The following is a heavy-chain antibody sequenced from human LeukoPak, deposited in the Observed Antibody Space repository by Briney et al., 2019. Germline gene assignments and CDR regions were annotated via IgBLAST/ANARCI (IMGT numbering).Heavy chain of an antibody. D-gene: IGHD3-3*01. CDR3: ARTYYDFWSGYYTPYMDV. CDR2: ISSSGSTI. CDR1: GFTFSDYY. Sequence: GSLRLSCAASGFTFSDYYMSWIRQAPGKGLEWVSYISSSGSTIYYADSVKGRFTISRDNAKNSLYLQMNSLRAEDTAVYYCARTYYDFWSGYYTPYMDVWGKGTTVTVSS. J-gene: IGHJ6*03. V-gene: IGHV3-11*01.